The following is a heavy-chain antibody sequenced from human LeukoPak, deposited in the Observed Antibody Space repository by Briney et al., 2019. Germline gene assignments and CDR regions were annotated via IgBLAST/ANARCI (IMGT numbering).Heavy chain of an antibody. CDR3: ARDSSPPFYVWGSYRYTGGLDY. CDR2: IYYSGST. J-gene: IGHJ4*02. Sequence: SETLSLTCTVSGGSISSGGYYWSWIRQPPGKGLEWNGYIYYSGSTNYNPSLKSRVTISVDTSKNQFSLKLSSVTAADTAVYYCARDSSPPFYVWGSYRYTGGLDYWGQGTLVTVSS. CDR1: GGSISSGGYY. V-gene: IGHV4-61*08. D-gene: IGHD3-16*02.